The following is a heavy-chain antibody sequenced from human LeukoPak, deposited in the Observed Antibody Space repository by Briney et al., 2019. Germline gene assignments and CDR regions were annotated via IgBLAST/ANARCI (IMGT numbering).Heavy chain of an antibody. CDR3: ARTYYYGSGSSPPDYFDY. J-gene: IGHJ4*02. Sequence: PGGSLRLSCAASGFTFSSYSMNWVRQAPGKGLEWVSSISSSSSYLYYADSVKGRFTISRDSAKNSLYLQMNSLRAEDTAVYYCARTYYYGSGSSPPDYFDYWGRGTLVTVSS. CDR1: GFTFSSYS. CDR2: ISSSSSYL. V-gene: IGHV3-21*01. D-gene: IGHD3-10*01.